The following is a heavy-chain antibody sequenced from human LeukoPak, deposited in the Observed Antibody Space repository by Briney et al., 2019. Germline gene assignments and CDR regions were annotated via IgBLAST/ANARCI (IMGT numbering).Heavy chain of an antibody. J-gene: IGHJ4*02. CDR2: ISYDGSYQ. CDR3: TKGGFKYFDWSYFDY. D-gene: IGHD3-9*01. CDR1: GFTFSSYA. Sequence: HPGGSLRLSCATSGFTFSSYAMYWVRQAPGKGLEWVALISYDGSYQYSADSVRGRFTISRDNSRNSLYLQMNSLRAEDTAFYYCTKGGFKYFDWSYFDYWGQGTLVTVSS. V-gene: IGHV3-30*18.